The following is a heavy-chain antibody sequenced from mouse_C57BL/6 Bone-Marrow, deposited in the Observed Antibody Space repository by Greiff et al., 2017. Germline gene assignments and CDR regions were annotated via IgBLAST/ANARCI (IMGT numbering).Heavy chain of an antibody. CDR3: ATRGFAY. V-gene: IGHV3-6*01. CDR1: GYSITSGYY. Sequence: EVKLQESGPGLVKPSQSLSLTCSVTGYSITSGYYWNWIRQFPGNKLEWMGYISYDGSNNYNPSLKNRISITRDTSKNQFFLKLNSVTTEDTATYYCATRGFAYWGQGTLVTVSA. J-gene: IGHJ3*01. CDR2: ISYDGSN.